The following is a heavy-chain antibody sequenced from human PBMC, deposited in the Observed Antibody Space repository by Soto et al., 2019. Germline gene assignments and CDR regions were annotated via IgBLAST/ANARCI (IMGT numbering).Heavy chain of an antibody. V-gene: IGHV1-46*01. CDR3: ARESFATYYYYGMDV. CDR1: GYTFTAYY. CDR2: INPSGGST. J-gene: IGHJ6*02. D-gene: IGHD3-3*01. Sequence: SVKVSCKASGYTFTAYYMHWVRQAPGQGLEWMGIINPSGGSTSYAQKFQGRVSMTGDTSTNTFYMELSSLEFEDTALYYCARESFATYYYYGMDVWGQGTTVTVSS.